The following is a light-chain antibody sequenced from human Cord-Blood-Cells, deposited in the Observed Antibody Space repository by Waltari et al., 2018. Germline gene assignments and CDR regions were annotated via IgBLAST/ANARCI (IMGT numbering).Light chain of an antibody. CDR2: GAS. Sequence: EIVFTQSPGTLSLSPGERATLSCRASQSVSSSYLAWYQQKPGQAPRLLIYGASSRATGIPDRFSGSGSGTDFTLTISRLEPEDFAVYYYQQYGSSPLTFGGGTKVEIK. V-gene: IGKV3-20*01. CDR3: QQYGSSPLT. CDR1: QSVSSSY. J-gene: IGKJ4*01.